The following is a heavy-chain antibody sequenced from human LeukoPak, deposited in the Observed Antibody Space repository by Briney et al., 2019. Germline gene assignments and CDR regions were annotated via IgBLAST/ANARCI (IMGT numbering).Heavy chain of an antibody. D-gene: IGHD3-10*01. Sequence: SETLSLTCTVSGGSISGYYWSWLRQPAGKRLEWIGRIYTSGSTNYNPSLKSRVTMSVDTSENQFSLKLTSVTAADTAVYYCARGGDMGYGSGSYNYWGQGTLVTVSS. CDR3: ARGGDMGYGSGSYNY. J-gene: IGHJ4*02. CDR2: IYTSGST. CDR1: GGSISGYY. V-gene: IGHV4-4*07.